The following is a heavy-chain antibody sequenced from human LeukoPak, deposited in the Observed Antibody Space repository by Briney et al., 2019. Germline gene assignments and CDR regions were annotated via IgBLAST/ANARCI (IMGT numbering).Heavy chain of an antibody. Sequence: SETLSLTCTVSGGFINSYYWSWIRQPPGKGLEWIAYIHGSGSTNYNPSLKSRVTIAIDTSKNQFSLKLTSVTAADTAVYYCARGDSSGYYERLNWFDPWGQGTLVTVSP. D-gene: IGHD3-22*01. V-gene: IGHV4-59*01. CDR1: GGFINSYY. CDR2: IHGSGST. J-gene: IGHJ5*02. CDR3: ARGDSSGYYERLNWFDP.